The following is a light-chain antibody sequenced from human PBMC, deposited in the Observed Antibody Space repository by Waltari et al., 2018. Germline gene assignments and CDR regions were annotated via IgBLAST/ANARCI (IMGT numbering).Light chain of an antibody. V-gene: IGLV1-47*01. CDR2: RNN. CDR3: AAWEDGLSGRVV. J-gene: IGLJ2*01. Sequence: QSVLTQPPSASGTPGQRVTISCSGSSSNIGSNYVYWYQQLPGTAPKLLIYRNNQRPSGGPDRFSGSKSGTSASLAISGLRSEDEADYYCAAWEDGLSGRVVFGGGTKLTVL. CDR1: SSNIGSNY.